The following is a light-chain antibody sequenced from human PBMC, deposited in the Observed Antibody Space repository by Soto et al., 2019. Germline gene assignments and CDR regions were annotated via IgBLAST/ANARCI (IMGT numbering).Light chain of an antibody. CDR2: DVS. CDR1: QGISSA. CDR3: QHYYSYSPWP. V-gene: IGKV1-13*02. Sequence: IHFTHSPSSLSSSVGYIFTITCRSSQGISSALSWYQHVPGKPPKLLIYDVSTLESGVPSRFSGSGSGTEFTLTISSLQPDDFATYYCQHYYSYSPWPLGQGNKVDIK. J-gene: IGKJ1*01.